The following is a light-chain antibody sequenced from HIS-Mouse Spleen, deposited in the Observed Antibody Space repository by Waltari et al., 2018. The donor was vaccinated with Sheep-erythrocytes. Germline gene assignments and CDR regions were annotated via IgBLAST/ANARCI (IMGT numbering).Light chain of an antibody. V-gene: IGLV1-40*01. CDR3: QSYDSSLSGSV. CDR2: GNS. Sequence: QSALTQPRSVSGSPGQSVTISCTGSSSNIGAGYDVHWYQHLPGTAPKRLLYGNSNRPAGVPDRFSGSKSGTSASLAITGLQAEDEADYYCQSYDSSLSGSVFGGGTKLTVL. J-gene: IGLJ2*01. CDR1: SSNIGAGYD.